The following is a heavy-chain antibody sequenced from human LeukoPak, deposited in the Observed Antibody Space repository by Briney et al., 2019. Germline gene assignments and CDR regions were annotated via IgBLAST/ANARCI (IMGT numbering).Heavy chain of an antibody. Sequence: PSQTLSLTCTVSDGSVSFSSYFWGWIRQPPGKGLEWLGTIDYSGITYYNVSLKSRVTISVDRPKSQISLQLTSVTATDTAVYYCARQDDEFAYFDYWGQGTLVVVSS. D-gene: IGHD3-16*01. CDR1: DGSVSFSSYF. CDR3: ARQDDEFAYFDY. V-gene: IGHV4-39*01. J-gene: IGHJ4*02. CDR2: IDYSGIT.